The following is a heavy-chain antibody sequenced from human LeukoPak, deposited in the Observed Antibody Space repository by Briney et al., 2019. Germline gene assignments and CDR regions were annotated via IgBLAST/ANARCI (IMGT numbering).Heavy chain of an antibody. D-gene: IGHD6-19*01. CDR3: ARDGRVVAVAGIKY. J-gene: IGHJ4*02. Sequence: GGSLRLSCAASGFTFSNYWMHWVRQPPGKGLVWVSRINGDGSSTDYAESVQGRFTVSRDNAKNSLYLQMNSLRAEDTAVYYCARDGRVVAVAGIKYWGQGTLVTVSS. CDR2: INGDGSST. V-gene: IGHV3-74*01. CDR1: GFTFSNYW.